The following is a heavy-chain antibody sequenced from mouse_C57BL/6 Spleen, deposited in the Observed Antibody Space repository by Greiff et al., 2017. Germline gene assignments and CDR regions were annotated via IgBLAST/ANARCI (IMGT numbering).Heavy chain of an antibody. J-gene: IGHJ4*01. Sequence: EVQGVESGGGLVKPGGSLKLSCAASGFTFSSYTMSWVRQTPEKRLEWVATISDGGSYTYYPDNVKGRFTISRDNAKNNLYLQMSHLKSEDTAMYYCARDHYDLYAMDYWGQGTSVTVSS. CDR3: ARDHYDLYAMDY. CDR2: ISDGGSYT. V-gene: IGHV5-4*01. CDR1: GFTFSSYT. D-gene: IGHD2-4*01.